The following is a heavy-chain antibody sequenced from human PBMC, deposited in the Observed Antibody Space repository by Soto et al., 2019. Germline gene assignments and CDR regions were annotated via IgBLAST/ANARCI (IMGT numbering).Heavy chain of an antibody. Sequence: PSETLSLTCAAYGGSFSGYYWGWIRQPPGKGLEWIGEINHSGSTNYNPSLKSRVTISVDTSKNQFSLNLRSVTAADTAVYYCAGGRGRQQLVMTYYYGMDVWGQGTTVTVSS. CDR2: INHSGST. V-gene: IGHV4-34*01. D-gene: IGHD6-13*01. J-gene: IGHJ6*02. CDR3: AGGRGRQQLVMTYYYGMDV. CDR1: GGSFSGYY.